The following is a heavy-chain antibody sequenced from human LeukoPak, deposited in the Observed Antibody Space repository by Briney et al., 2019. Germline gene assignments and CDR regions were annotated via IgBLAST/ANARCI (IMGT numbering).Heavy chain of an antibody. CDR2: IYYTGTT. J-gene: IGHJ4*02. D-gene: IGHD5-18*01. CDR3: ARAVDTELRLFFDY. Sequence: SSETLSLTCAVYGGSFSGYYWSWIRQPPGKGLEWIGYIYYTGTTNYNASLQSRVTISVDTSKNQFSLKVTSVSAEDTAVYYCARAVDTELRLFFDYWGQGTLVTVSS. CDR1: GGSFSGYY. V-gene: IGHV4-59*01.